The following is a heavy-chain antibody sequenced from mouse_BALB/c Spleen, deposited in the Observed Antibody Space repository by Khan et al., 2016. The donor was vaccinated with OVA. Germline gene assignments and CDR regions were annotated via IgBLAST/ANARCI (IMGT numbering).Heavy chain of an antibody. J-gene: IGHJ2*01. CDR3: ARLEDI. CDR2: IWAGGST. CDR1: GFSLTSYG. V-gene: IGHV2-9*02. D-gene: IGHD1-3*01. Sequence: QVQLKESGPGLVAPSQSLSITCTVTGFSLTSYGVHWVRQPPGKGLEWLGVIWAGGSTTYYSAPMSRLSISKDNSKSQVFLKMNSLPTADTAMYYCARLEDIWGQGTTLTVSS.